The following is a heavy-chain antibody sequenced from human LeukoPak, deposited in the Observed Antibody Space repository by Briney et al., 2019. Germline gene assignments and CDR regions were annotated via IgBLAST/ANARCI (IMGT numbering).Heavy chain of an antibody. D-gene: IGHD4-11*01. CDR3: VRDYSSGWPMSYYNPYIDL. CDR1: GGSVSSHY. CDR2: VFVTGSP. J-gene: IGHJ6*03. Sequence: PSETLSLTCTFYGGSVSSHYWSWIRQPAGKPLEWIGRVFVTGSPNYSPSLKTRVTISLDASKNQLSLRLASVTAADTAVYYCVRDYSSGWPMSYYNPYIDLWGKGTMVTVSS. V-gene: IGHV4-4*07.